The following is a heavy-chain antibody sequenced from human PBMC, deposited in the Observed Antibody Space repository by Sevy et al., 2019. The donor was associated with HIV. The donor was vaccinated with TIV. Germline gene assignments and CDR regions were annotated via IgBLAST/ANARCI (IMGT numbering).Heavy chain of an antibody. CDR3: ARHQGSSGYYSEAYYFDY. Sequence: SETLSLTCTVSGGSISSGDYYWSWIRQPPGKGLEWIGYIYYSGSTYYNPSLKSRVTISVDTSKNQFSLKLSSMTAADTAVYYCARHQGSSGYYSEAYYFDYWGQGTLVTVSS. CDR1: GGSISSGDYY. V-gene: IGHV4-30-4*01. CDR2: IYYSGST. D-gene: IGHD3-22*01. J-gene: IGHJ4*02.